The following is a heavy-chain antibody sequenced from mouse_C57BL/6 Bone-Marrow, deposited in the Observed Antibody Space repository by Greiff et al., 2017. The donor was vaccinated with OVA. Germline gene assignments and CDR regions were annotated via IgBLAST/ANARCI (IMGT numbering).Heavy chain of an antibody. CDR1: GYTFTSYW. J-gene: IGHJ1*03. V-gene: IGHV1-74*01. CDR3: AIIYYYAHWYFDV. D-gene: IGHD1-1*01. CDR2: IHPSDSDP. Sequence: QVQLQQPGAELVKPGASVKVSCKASGYTFTSYWMHWVKQRPGQGLEWIGRIHPSDSDPNYNQQFKGKATLTVDKSSSTAYMQLSSLTSEDSAVYYCAIIYYYAHWYFDVWGTGTTVTVSS.